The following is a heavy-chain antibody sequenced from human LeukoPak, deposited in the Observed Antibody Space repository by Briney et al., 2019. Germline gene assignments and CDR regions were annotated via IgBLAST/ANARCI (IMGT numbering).Heavy chain of an antibody. CDR2: ISYDSSNK. J-gene: IGHJ5*02. D-gene: IGHD2-2*01. CDR3: AAAYCSSSACPPLAS. Sequence: PGGSLRLSCAASGFTFTDYAMHWVRQAPGKGLEWVAVISYDSSNKYYADSVKGRFTISRDNSQNTLYLETNSLRVEDTAVFHCAAAYCSSSACPPLASWGQEILVTVSS. V-gene: IGHV3-30*03. CDR1: GFTFTDYA.